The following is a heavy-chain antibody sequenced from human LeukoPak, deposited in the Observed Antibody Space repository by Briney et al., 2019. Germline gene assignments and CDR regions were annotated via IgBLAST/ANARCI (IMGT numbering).Heavy chain of an antibody. CDR2: IYYSGST. D-gene: IGHD6-13*01. CDR1: GGSISSSSYY. V-gene: IGHV4-39*01. J-gene: IGHJ3*02. CDR3: ARQGIAAAGGAFDI. Sequence: SETLSLTCTVSGGSISSSSYYWGWIRQPPGKGLEWIGSIYYSGSTYYNPSLKSRDTISVDTSKNQFSLKLSSVTAADTAVYYCARQGIAAAGGAFDIWGQGTMVTVSS.